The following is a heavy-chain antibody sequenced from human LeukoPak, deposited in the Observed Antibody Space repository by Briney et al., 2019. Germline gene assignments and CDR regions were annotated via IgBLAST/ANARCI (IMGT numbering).Heavy chain of an antibody. CDR2: TYYRSKWYN. V-gene: IGHV6-1*01. J-gene: IGHJ3*02. Sequence: SQTLSLTCAISGDSVSSNSAAWNWIRQSPSRGLEWLGRTYYRSKWYNDYAVSVKSRITINPDTSKNQFSLQLNSVTPEDTAVYYCARGGVAAAAGHDAFDIWGQGTMVTVSS. D-gene: IGHD6-13*01. CDR3: ARGGVAAAAGHDAFDI. CDR1: GDSVSSNSAA.